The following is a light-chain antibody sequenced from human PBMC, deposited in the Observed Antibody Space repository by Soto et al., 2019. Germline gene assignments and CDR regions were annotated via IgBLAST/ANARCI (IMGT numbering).Light chain of an antibody. CDR1: QSISSW. CDR2: DAS. J-gene: IGKJ1*01. CDR3: QQYNSYPT. V-gene: IGKV1-5*01. Sequence: DIQITQSPSTLSASVGDRVTITVRASQSISSWLAWYQQKPGKAPKLPIYDASSLESGVPSRFSGSGSGTEFTLTISSLQPDDFATYYCQQYNSYPTFGQGTKVDIK.